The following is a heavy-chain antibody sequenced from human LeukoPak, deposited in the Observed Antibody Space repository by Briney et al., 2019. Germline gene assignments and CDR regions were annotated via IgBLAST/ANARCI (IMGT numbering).Heavy chain of an antibody. V-gene: IGHV4-59*01. CDR1: GHFISDYY. Sequence: SETLSLTCSVSGHFISDYYWCWIRQSPGKGLEWIGWIHYSGNTYYNPSLKSRVTMSLDTSRNQLSLKLNSVTAADTAVYYCARHSSGWHLDFWGQGSLVTVSS. J-gene: IGHJ4*02. CDR3: ARHSSGWHLDF. CDR2: IHYSGNT. D-gene: IGHD6-19*01.